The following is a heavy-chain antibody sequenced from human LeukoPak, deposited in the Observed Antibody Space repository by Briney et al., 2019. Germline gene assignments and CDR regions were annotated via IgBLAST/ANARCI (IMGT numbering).Heavy chain of an antibody. Sequence: QSGGSLRLSCAASGFTFSNYSMNWVRQAPGKGLEWVSYIIRSSSTIYYADSVKGRFTISRDNAKNTLYLQMNSLRVEDTAVYYCAKGDSGWYSFLRSAYMDVWGKGTTVTFSS. V-gene: IGHV3-48*01. CDR3: AKGDSGWYSFLRSAYMDV. CDR1: GFTFSNYS. J-gene: IGHJ6*03. D-gene: IGHD6-19*01. CDR2: IIRSSSTI.